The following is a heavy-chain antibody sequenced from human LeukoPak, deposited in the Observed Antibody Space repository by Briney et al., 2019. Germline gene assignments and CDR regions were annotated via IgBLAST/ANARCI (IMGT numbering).Heavy chain of an antibody. CDR2: IYYSGST. D-gene: IGHD2-2*01. J-gene: IGHJ3*02. CDR1: GGSISSGGYY. Sequence: SETLSLTCTVSGGSISSGGYYWSWIRQHPGKGXXWIGYIYYSGSTYYNPSLKSRVTISVDTSKNQFSLKLSSVTAADTAVYYCTEYRGGAFDIWGQGTMVTVSS. CDR3: TEYRGGAFDI. V-gene: IGHV4-31*03.